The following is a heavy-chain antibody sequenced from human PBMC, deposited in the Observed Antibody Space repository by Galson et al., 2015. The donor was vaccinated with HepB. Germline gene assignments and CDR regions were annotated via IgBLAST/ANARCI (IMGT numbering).Heavy chain of an antibody. J-gene: IGHJ4*02. CDR2: INWAGDST. CDR3: TKDTSSGWSGGYFDY. Sequence: SLRLSCAASGFTFDDYTMHWVRQAPGKGLEWVSLINWAGDSTFYADSVKGRFTISRDNSKNSLYLQMNSLRTEDSALYYCTKDTSSGWSGGYFDYWGQGTLVTVSS. V-gene: IGHV3-43*01. CDR1: GFTFDDYT. D-gene: IGHD6-19*01.